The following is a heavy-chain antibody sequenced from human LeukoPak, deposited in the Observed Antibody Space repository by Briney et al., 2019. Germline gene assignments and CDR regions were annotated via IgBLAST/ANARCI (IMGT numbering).Heavy chain of an antibody. CDR2: TYYRSKWYN. V-gene: IGHV6-1*01. J-gene: IGHJ3*02. Sequence: SQTLSLTCAVSGDSVSSYSAAWSWIRQSPSRGLEWLGRTYYRSKWYNDYAVSVKSRITINPDTSKNQFSLQLTSVTPEDTAVYYCARSGGHDAFDIWGQGTMVTVSS. CDR1: GDSVSSYSAA. D-gene: IGHD4-23*01. CDR3: ARSGGHDAFDI.